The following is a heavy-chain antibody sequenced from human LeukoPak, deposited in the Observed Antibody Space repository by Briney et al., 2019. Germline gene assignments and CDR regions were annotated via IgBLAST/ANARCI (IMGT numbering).Heavy chain of an antibody. Sequence: ASVKVSCKASGYTFTGDFLHWVRQAPGQGLQWRGWISPNSGATNYAPQFQSRVTMTRDTSIGTSYMELSRLSSDDTAVYYCARGADTALIPYFYYYVDVWGTGTTVTISS. V-gene: IGHV1-2*02. CDR1: GYTFTGDF. J-gene: IGHJ6*03. CDR2: ISPNSGAT. D-gene: IGHD5-18*01. CDR3: ARGADTALIPYFYYYVDV.